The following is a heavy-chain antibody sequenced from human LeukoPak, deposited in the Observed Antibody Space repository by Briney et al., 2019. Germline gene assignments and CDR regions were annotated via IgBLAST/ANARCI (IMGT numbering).Heavy chain of an antibody. J-gene: IGHJ4*02. Sequence: ASVKVSCKASGYTFTGYYMHWVRQAPGQGLEWMGWINPNSGGTNYAQKFQGWVTMTRDTSISTAYMELSRLRSDGTAVYYCARPSGYSSGWYDYWGQGTLVTVSS. D-gene: IGHD6-19*01. CDR3: ARPSGYSSGWYDY. CDR1: GYTFTGYY. CDR2: INPNSGGT. V-gene: IGHV1-2*04.